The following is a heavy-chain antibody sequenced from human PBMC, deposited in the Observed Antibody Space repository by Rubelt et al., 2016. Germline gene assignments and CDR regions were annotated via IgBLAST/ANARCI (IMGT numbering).Heavy chain of an antibody. Sequence: QVQLQQWGAGLLKPSETLSLTCAVYGGSFSGYYWSWIRQPPGKGLEWIGEINHSGSTNYNPSLKSRVPISVETSKNQFSLKLSSVTAADTAVYYCARGHTELGYCSGGSCYSGDYWGQGTLVTVSS. CDR2: INHSGST. CDR1: GGSFSGYY. D-gene: IGHD2-15*01. J-gene: IGHJ4*02. V-gene: IGHV4-34*01. CDR3: ARGHTELGYCSGGSCYSGDY.